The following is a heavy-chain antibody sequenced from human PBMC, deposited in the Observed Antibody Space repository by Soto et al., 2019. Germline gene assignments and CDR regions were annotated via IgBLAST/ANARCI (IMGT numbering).Heavy chain of an antibody. V-gene: IGHV4-30-2*01. CDR3: ARGRSSGWYGSRSYYFDY. J-gene: IGHJ4*02. Sequence: SETLSLTCAVSGGSISSGGYSWSWIRQPPGKGLEWTGYIYHSGSTYYNPSLKSRVTISVDRSKNQFSLKLSSVTAADTAVYYCARGRSSGWYGSRSYYFDYWGQGTLVTVSS. CDR2: IYHSGST. CDR1: GGSISSGGYS. D-gene: IGHD6-19*01.